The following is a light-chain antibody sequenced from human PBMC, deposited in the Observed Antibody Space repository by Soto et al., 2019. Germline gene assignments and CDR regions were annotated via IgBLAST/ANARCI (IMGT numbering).Light chain of an antibody. J-gene: IGLJ1*01. V-gene: IGLV2-14*01. CDR2: EVN. CDR3: SSCTSSSSLEV. Sequence: QSALTQPASVSGSPGQSITISCTGNSSDVGYHNYVSWYRQHPGKAPRLMIYEVNNRPSGVSNRFSGSKSGNTASLTISGLQAEDEADYYCSSCTSSSSLEVFGTGTKVTVL. CDR1: SSDVGYHNY.